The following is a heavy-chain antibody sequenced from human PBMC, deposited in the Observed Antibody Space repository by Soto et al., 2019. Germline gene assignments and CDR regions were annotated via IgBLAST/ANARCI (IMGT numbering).Heavy chain of an antibody. Sequence: GASVKASCKSSGYTFTSYAMHWVRQAPGQRLEWMGWINADNGNTNYAQKLQGRVTMTTDTSTSTAYMELRSLRSDDTAVYYCANSSGCYNWFDPWGQGTLVTVSS. CDR2: INADNGNT. D-gene: IGHD6-19*01. CDR3: ANSSGCYNWFDP. CDR1: GYTFTSYA. V-gene: IGHV1-3*01. J-gene: IGHJ5*02.